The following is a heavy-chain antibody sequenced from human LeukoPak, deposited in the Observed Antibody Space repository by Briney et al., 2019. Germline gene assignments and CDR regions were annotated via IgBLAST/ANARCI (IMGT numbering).Heavy chain of an antibody. CDR2: INSDGSST. J-gene: IGHJ4*02. D-gene: IGHD5-18*01. CDR1: GFTFSNSW. CDR3: AKDPPSAMADY. V-gene: IGHV3-74*01. Sequence: GGSLRLSCATSGFTFSNSWMHWVRQVPGKGLMWVSRINSDGSSTNYADSVKGRFTISRDNSKNTLYLQMNSLRAEDTAVYYCAKDPPSAMADYWGQGTLVTVSS.